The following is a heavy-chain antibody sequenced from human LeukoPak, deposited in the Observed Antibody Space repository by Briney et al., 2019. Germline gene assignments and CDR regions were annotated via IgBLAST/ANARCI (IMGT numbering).Heavy chain of an antibody. V-gene: IGHV5-51*01. D-gene: IGHD7-27*01. CDR2: IYPGDSDT. Sequence: GESLKISCKGSGNSFTTYWIAWVRQMPGKGLEWMGIIYPGDSDTRYSPSFQGQATISADKSISTAYLQWSSLKASDTAMYYCARGPHSWGFFDYWGQGTLVTVSS. CDR1: GNSFTTYW. CDR3: ARGPHSWGFFDY. J-gene: IGHJ4*02.